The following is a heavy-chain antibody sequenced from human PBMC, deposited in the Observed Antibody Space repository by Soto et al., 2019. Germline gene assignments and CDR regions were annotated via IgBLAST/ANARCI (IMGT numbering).Heavy chain of an antibody. CDR2: IIPIFGTA. CDR1: GGTFSSYA. Sequence: SVKVSCKASGGTFSSYAISWVRQAPGQGLEWMGGIIPIFGTANYAQKFQGRVTITADESTSTAYMELSSLRSEATAVYYCASNYYDSSGRFDYWGQGTLVTVSS. CDR3: ASNYYDSSGRFDY. V-gene: IGHV1-69*13. D-gene: IGHD3-22*01. J-gene: IGHJ4*02.